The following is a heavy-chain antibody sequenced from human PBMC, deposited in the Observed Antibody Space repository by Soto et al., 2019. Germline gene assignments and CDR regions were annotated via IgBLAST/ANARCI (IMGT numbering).Heavy chain of an antibody. CDR2: IYPGDSDT. V-gene: IGHV5-51*01. Sequence: PRESLKISCKGSGYSFTNYWIAWVRQFPGKGLEWMGIIYPGDSDTRYRPSFEGQVTISVDKSISTAYLQWSSLEASDTAMYYCSTHSSGSYSSGSDAFDGWGQGKIVTVSS. D-gene: IGHD3-22*01. CDR3: STHSSGSYSSGSDAFDG. J-gene: IGHJ3*01. CDR1: GYSFTNYW.